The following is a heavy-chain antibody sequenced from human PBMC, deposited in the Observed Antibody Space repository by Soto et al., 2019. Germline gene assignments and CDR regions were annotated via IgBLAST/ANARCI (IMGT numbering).Heavy chain of an antibody. Sequence: DVQLVESGGGLVQPGRSLRLSCAASGFTFDDYAMHWVRQAPGKGLEWVSGISWNSGSIGYADSVKGRFTISRDNAKNSLYLQMNSLRAEDTALYYCAKDQGGDYVLGGGLDYWGQGTLVTVSS. D-gene: IGHD4-17*01. CDR3: AKDQGGDYVLGGGLDY. CDR1: GFTFDDYA. J-gene: IGHJ4*02. CDR2: ISWNSGSI. V-gene: IGHV3-9*01.